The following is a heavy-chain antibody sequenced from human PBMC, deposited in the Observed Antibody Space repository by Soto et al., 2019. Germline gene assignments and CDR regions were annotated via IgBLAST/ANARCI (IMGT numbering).Heavy chain of an antibody. CDR1: GGSISSGPYS. V-gene: IGHV4-30-2*01. CDR3: ARGRVATIGVLSYYSYYGMDV. J-gene: IGHJ6*02. Sequence: PSETLSLTCAFSGGSISSGPYSWNWIRQPPGKGLEWIGCSYHYGNTSYNASLKSRVTISVDRSKNQFSLKLTSVTAADTAVYYCARGRVATIGVLSYYSYYGMDVWGQGTTVTVSS. CDR2: SYHYGNT. D-gene: IGHD5-12*01.